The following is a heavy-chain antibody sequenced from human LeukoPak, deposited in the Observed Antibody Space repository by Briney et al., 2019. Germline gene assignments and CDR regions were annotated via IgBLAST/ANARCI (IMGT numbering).Heavy chain of an antibody. J-gene: IGHJ4*02. CDR1: GFTFSSYA. CDR3: ARAGIGRARGPVKSSITLAGPIDY. CDR2: ISYDGSNK. Sequence: GGSLRLSCAASGFTFSSYAMHWVRQAPGKVLEWVAVISYDGSNKYYADSVKGRFTISRDTSKNTLYLQMNGLRAEDTAVYYCARAGIGRARGPVKSSITLAGPIDYWGQGTLVTVSS. D-gene: IGHD6-19*01. V-gene: IGHV3-30*04.